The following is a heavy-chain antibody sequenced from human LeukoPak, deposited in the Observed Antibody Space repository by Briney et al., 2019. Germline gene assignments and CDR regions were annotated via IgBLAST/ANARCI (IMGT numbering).Heavy chain of an antibody. CDR3: AKDPEAMVISYYFDY. D-gene: IGHD5-18*01. V-gene: IGHV3-30-3*01. CDR2: ISYDGSNK. Sequence: PGRSLRLSCAASGFTFSSYAMHWVRQAPGKGLEWVAVISYDGSNKYYADSVKGRFTISRDNSKNTLYLQMNSLRAEDTALYYCAKDPEAMVISYYFDYWGQGTLVTVSS. CDR1: GFTFSSYA. J-gene: IGHJ4*02.